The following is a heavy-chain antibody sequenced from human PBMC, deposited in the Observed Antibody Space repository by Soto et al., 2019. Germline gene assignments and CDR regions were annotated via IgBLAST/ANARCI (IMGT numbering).Heavy chain of an antibody. V-gene: IGHV4-59*08. D-gene: IGHD6-19*01. CDR3: ARRIAVAGLYWFDP. J-gene: IGHJ5*02. CDR1: GGSISSYY. CDR2: IYYSGST. Sequence: PSETLSLTCTVSGGSISSYYWSWIRQPPGKGLEWIGYIYYSGSTNYNPSLKSRVTISVDTSKNQFSLKLSSVTAADTAVYYCARRIAVAGLYWFDPWGQGTLVTVSS.